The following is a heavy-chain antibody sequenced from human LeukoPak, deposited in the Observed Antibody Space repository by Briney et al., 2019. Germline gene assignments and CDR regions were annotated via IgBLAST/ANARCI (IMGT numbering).Heavy chain of an antibody. CDR3: ARLRSSSWQNWFDP. J-gene: IGHJ5*02. CDR2: IYPGDSDT. Sequence: GESLKISCKGSGYSFTDYWIGWVRQMPGKALERMGIIYPGDSDTRYSPSFQGQVTISADKSISTAYLQWSSLKASDTAMYYCARLRSSSWQNWFDPWGQGTLVTVSS. V-gene: IGHV5-51*01. CDR1: GYSFTDYW. D-gene: IGHD6-13*01.